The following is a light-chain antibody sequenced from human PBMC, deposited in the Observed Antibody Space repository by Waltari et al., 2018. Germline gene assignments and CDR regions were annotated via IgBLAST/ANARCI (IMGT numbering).Light chain of an antibody. V-gene: IGKV1-27*01. CDR3: QKYNSASA. CDR2: AAS. Sequence: DIQMTQSPSSLSASVGDRVTITCRASQGISNYLAWYQQKPGKVPKLLIYAASTLQSGVPSRFSGSGSGTDFTLTISSLQPEDVATYYYQKYNSASAFGQGTRLEIK. CDR1: QGISNY. J-gene: IGKJ5*01.